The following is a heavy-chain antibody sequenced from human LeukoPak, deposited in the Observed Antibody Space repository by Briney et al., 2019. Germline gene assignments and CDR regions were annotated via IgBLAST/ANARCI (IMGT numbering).Heavy chain of an antibody. V-gene: IGHV4-59*01. D-gene: IGHD1-26*01. CDR1: GGSISSYY. CDR2: IYYSGST. Sequence: PSETLSLTCTVSGGSISSYYWSWIRQPPGKGLGWIGYIYYSGSTNYNPSLKSRVTISVDTSKNQFSLKLSSVTAADTAVYYCARDVGATPGYFDYWGQGTLVTVSS. CDR3: ARDVGATPGYFDY. J-gene: IGHJ4*02.